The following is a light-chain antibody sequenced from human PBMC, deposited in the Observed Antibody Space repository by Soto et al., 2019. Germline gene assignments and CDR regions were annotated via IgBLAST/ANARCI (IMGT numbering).Light chain of an antibody. Sequence: IQMTQSPSTLSASVGDRVTITCRASQSIGYWLDWYQQKPGKAPKPLIYMASSLESGVSPRFSGSGAGTEFTLSISSLQPDDFATYYCQQYSRQATFGQGTKVDIK. CDR2: MAS. V-gene: IGKV1-5*03. J-gene: IGKJ1*01. CDR1: QSIGYW. CDR3: QQYSRQAT.